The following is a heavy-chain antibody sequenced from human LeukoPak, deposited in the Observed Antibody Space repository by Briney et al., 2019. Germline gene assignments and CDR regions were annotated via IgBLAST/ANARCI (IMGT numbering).Heavy chain of an antibody. D-gene: IGHD1-26*01. CDR1: GGSITSSSYY. V-gene: IGHV4-39*07. Sequence: SSETLSLTCTVSGGSITSSSYYWGWIRQPPGKGLEWIGSIYYSGSPYYNPSLKSRVTISLDTSKKQFSLKLSSVTAADTAVYYCASSDSGVGWFDPWGQGTLVTVSS. J-gene: IGHJ5*02. CDR3: ASSDSGVGWFDP. CDR2: IYYSGSP.